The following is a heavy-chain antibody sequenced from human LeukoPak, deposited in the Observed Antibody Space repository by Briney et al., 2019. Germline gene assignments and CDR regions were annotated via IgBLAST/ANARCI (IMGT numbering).Heavy chain of an antibody. CDR2: FDPEDGET. V-gene: IGHV1-24*01. CDR1: GYTLTELS. D-gene: IGHD3-3*01. CDR3: ATDSASRFGVVNPNYYYYGMDV. Sequence: RASVKVSCKVSGYTLTELSMHWVRQAPGKGLEWMGGFDPEDGETIYAQKFQGRVTMTEDTSTDTAYMELSSLRSEDTAVYYCATDSASRFGVVNPNYYYYGMDVWGQGTTVTVSS. J-gene: IGHJ6*02.